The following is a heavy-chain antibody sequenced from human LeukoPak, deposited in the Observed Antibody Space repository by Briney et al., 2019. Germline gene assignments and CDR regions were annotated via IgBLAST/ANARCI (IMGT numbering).Heavy chain of an antibody. CDR3: AREAVVAPRSLDY. Sequence: GGSLRLSCAVSGFTFSSYAMHWVRQAPGKGLEWVAGISYDGSNKYYADSVKGRFTISRDNSKNTLYLQMNSLRAEDTAVYYCAREAVVAPRSLDYWGQGTLVTVSS. J-gene: IGHJ4*02. D-gene: IGHD2-15*01. CDR2: ISYDGSNK. V-gene: IGHV3-30-3*01. CDR1: GFTFSSYA.